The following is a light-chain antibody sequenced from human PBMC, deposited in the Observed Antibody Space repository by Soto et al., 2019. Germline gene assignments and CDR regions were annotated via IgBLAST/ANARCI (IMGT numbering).Light chain of an antibody. V-gene: IGKV3-11*01. CDR3: QHRSNWPLT. CDR2: DAS. Sequence: ESVLTQSPSTLSLSPGERATLSRRASQSVNFYLAWYQQKPGQAPRLLISDASNRATGIPARFSGSGSGTDFTLTISSLEPEDFAIYYCQHRSNWPLTFGGRTKVDI. CDR1: QSVNFY. J-gene: IGKJ4*01.